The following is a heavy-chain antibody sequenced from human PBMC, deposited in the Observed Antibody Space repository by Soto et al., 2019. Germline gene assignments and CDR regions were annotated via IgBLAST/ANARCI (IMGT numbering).Heavy chain of an antibody. V-gene: IGHV4-34*12. D-gene: IGHD3-22*01. CDR1: GGSFSGYY. Sequence: QGQLQQWGAGLLKPSETLSLTCAVYGGSFSGYYWSWILQPPGKGLDWVGEIIHSGSTNSNPSLKRRFTITVDSSKNQFSRKLMSVIAADTPLYYCARARIRDSSALLDNWGQGTLVTVSS. J-gene: IGHJ4*02. CDR2: IIHSGST. CDR3: ARARIRDSSALLDN.